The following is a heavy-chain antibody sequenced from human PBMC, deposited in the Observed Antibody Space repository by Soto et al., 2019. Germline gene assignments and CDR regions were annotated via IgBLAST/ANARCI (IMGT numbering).Heavy chain of an antibody. V-gene: IGHV1-69*01. Sequence: QVHLVQSGAEVKKPGSSVKVSCKASGGTFNRYAISWVRQAPGQGLEWMGGIIPIFGIGNDAQRFQGRVTITADESTGTAYMELSSLRSEDTGVYYCARSASTLFGVVSIPPHYYSEMDVWGQGTTVTVSS. D-gene: IGHD3-3*01. CDR1: GGTFNRYA. CDR2: IIPIFGIG. J-gene: IGHJ6*02. CDR3: ARSASTLFGVVSIPPHYYSEMDV.